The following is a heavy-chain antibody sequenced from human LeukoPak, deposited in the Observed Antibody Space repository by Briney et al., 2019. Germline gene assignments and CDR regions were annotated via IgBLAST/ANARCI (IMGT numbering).Heavy chain of an antibody. CDR3: ARSSGKYQLLLY. CDR2: VSYSGST. J-gene: IGHJ4*02. CDR1: GGSISSSSYS. D-gene: IGHD2-2*01. V-gene: IGHV4-39*01. Sequence: SETLSLTCTVSGGSISSSSYSWGWIRQPPGKGLDWIGSVSYSGSTYYNPSLKSRVTISVDTSRNQFSLKLSSMTAADTAVYYCARSSGKYQLLLYWGQGTLVTVSS.